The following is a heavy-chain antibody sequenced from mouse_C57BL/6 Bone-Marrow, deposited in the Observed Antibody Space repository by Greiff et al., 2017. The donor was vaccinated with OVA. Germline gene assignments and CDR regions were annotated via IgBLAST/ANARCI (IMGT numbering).Heavy chain of an antibody. D-gene: IGHD2-5*01. CDR3: ARNSNYENFDY. CDR2: ISSGSSTI. CDR1: GFTFSDYG. V-gene: IGHV5-17*01. J-gene: IGHJ2*01. Sequence: EVMLVESGGGLVKPGGSLKLSCAASGFTFSDYGMHWVRQAPEKGLEWVAYISSGSSTIYYADTVKGRFTISRDNATNTLFLQMTSLRSEDTAMYYCARNSNYENFDYWGQGTTLTVSS.